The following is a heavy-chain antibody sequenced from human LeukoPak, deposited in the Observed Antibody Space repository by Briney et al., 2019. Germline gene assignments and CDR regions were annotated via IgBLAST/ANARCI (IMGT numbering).Heavy chain of an antibody. J-gene: IGHJ4*02. D-gene: IGHD3-22*01. Sequence: GGSLRLSCAASGFTFSSYAMSWVRQAPGKGLEWVSAISGSGGFTYYADSVKGRFTISRDNSKNTLYLQMNSLRAEDTAVYYCARGSTYYDSSGQVPFDYWGQGTLVTVSS. CDR1: GFTFSSYA. CDR3: ARGSTYYDSSGQVPFDY. CDR2: ISGSGGFT. V-gene: IGHV3-23*01.